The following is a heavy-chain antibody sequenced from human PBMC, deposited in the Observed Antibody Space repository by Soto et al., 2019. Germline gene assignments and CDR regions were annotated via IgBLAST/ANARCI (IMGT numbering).Heavy chain of an antibody. D-gene: IGHD6-13*01. CDR1: GYSFTNYW. CDR3: ARRTTAAGTIDY. Sequence: PGESLKISCKTSGYSFTNYWIGWVRQMPGKGLEWIGVIHLGDSDTRYSPSFQGQVTISADKSISTAYLQWSSLKASDTAIYYCARRTTAAGTIDYWGQGTLVTVSS. J-gene: IGHJ4*02. V-gene: IGHV5-51*01. CDR2: IHLGDSDT.